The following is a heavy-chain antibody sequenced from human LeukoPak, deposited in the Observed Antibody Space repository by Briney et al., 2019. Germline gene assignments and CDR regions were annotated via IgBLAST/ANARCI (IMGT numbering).Heavy chain of an antibody. D-gene: IGHD5-18*01. Sequence: SETLSLTCTVSGGSISSYYWSWIRQPPGKGLEWIGYIYYSGSTNYNPSLKSRVTVSVDTSKNQFSLKLSSVTAADTAVYYCARGDARGYSYDHFHFDHWGHGTLVTVSS. V-gene: IGHV4-59*01. CDR2: IYYSGST. CDR3: ARGDARGYSYDHFHFDH. J-gene: IGHJ4*01. CDR1: GGSISSYY.